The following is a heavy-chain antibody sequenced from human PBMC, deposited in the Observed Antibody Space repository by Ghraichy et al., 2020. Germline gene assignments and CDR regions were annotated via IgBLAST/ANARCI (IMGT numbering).Heavy chain of an antibody. Sequence: GGSLRLSCAASGFTFSSYGMHWVRQAPGKGLEWVAFIRYDGSNKYYADSVKGRFTISRDNSKNTLYLQMNSLRAEDTAVYYCAKETRGRFFGVVIQRPYYFDYWGQGTLVTVSS. CDR1: GFTFSSYG. CDR2: IRYDGSNK. CDR3: AKETRGRFFGVVIQRPYYFDY. J-gene: IGHJ4*02. V-gene: IGHV3-30*02. D-gene: IGHD3-3*01.